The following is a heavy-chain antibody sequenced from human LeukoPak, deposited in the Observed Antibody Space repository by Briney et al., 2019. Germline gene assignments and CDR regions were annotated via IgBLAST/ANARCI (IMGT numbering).Heavy chain of an antibody. Sequence: SETLSLTCAVYGGSFSGYYWSWIRQPPGKMLEWIGEINHSGSTNYNPSLKSRVTISVDTSKNQFSLKLSSVTAADTAVYYCARGSRIVVVPAARSRYSSSWYFDYWGQGTLVTVSS. CDR3: ARGSRIVVVPAARSRYSSSWYFDY. CDR1: GGSFSGYY. D-gene: IGHD2-2*01. V-gene: IGHV4-34*01. J-gene: IGHJ4*02. CDR2: INHSGST.